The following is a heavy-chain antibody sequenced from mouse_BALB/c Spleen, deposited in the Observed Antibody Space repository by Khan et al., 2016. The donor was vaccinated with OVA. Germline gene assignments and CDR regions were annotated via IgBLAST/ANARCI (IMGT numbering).Heavy chain of an antibody. V-gene: IGHV5-9-1*01. J-gene: IGHJ3*01. CDR1: GFTFSTFV. CDR2: ISSAGTYT. CDR3: ANGNYGWFAY. Sequence: EVELVESGGDLVKTGGSRKLSCAAAGFTFSTFVMSWVRQTPEKRLEWVATISSAGTYTYYLDSVKGRFTISRDNAKNTLYLQMNSLRSDDTAMYYCANGNYGWFAYWGQGTLVTVSA. D-gene: IGHD1-1*02.